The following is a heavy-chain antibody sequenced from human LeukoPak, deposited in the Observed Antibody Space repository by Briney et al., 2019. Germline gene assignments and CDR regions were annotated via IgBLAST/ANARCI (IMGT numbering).Heavy chain of an antibody. CDR3: ARHRSLDRGTTVLDY. CDR2: IYHSGST. Sequence: SETLSLTCAVSGYSISSGYYWGWIRQPPGKGLEWIGSIYHSGSTYYNPSLKSRVTISVDTSKNQFSLKLSSVIAADTAVYYCARHRSLDRGTTVLDYWGQGTLVTVSS. V-gene: IGHV4-38-2*01. J-gene: IGHJ4*02. CDR1: GYSISSGYY. D-gene: IGHD1-7*01.